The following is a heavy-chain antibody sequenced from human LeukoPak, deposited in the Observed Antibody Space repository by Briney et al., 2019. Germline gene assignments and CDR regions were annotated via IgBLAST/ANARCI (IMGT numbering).Heavy chain of an antibody. CDR3: ARGPPSYYYDSSGQNDY. CDR2: INPNSGGT. CDR1: GYTFTGYY. J-gene: IGHJ4*02. V-gene: IGHV1-2*02. D-gene: IGHD3-22*01. Sequence: PGASVKVSCKASGYTFTGYYMHWVRQAPGQGLEWMGWINPNSGGTNYAQKFQGRVTMTRDTSISTAYMELSRLRSDDTAVYYCARGPPSYYYDSSGQNDYWGQGTLVTVSS.